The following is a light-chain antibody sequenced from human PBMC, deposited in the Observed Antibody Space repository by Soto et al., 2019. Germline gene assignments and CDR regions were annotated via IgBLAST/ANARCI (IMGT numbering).Light chain of an antibody. V-gene: IGLV1-40*01. J-gene: IGLJ2*01. Sequence: QSVLTQPPSVSGAPGQRVTISCTGSRSNIGAGYDVHWYQQLPGTAPKLLIYGNSNRPSGVPDRSSGSKSGTSASLSITGLQAEDEAEYYCQSYDSSLSGYVVFGGGTQLTVL. CDR3: QSYDSSLSGYVV. CDR2: GNS. CDR1: RSNIGAGYD.